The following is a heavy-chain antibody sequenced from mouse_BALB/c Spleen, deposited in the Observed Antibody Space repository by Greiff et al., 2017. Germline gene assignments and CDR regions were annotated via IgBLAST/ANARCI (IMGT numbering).Heavy chain of an antibody. CDR2: ISDGGSYT. D-gene: IGHD2-3*01. Sequence: EVKLMESGGGLVKPGGSLKLSCAASGFTFSDYYMYWVRQTPEKRLEWVATISDGGSYTYYPDSVKGRFTISRDNAKNNLYLQMSMLKSEDTAMYYCARDKIYDGYYALFAYWGQGTLVTVSA. J-gene: IGHJ3*01. CDR1: GFTFSDYY. CDR3: ARDKIYDGYYALFAY. V-gene: IGHV5-4*02.